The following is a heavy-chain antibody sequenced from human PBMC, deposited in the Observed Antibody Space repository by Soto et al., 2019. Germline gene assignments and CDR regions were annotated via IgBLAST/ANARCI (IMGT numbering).Heavy chain of an antibody. Sequence: GGSLRLSCEASGFTFDEYGMSWVRQAPGKGLEWVSAINWNGGNTDYADSVKGRFTISRDNVKRSLYLQMNSLRVDDTAFYYCARGSFAHYFDHWGQGALVTVSS. J-gene: IGHJ4*02. CDR2: INWNGGNT. CDR1: GFTFDEYG. CDR3: ARGSFAHYFDH. V-gene: IGHV3-20*04.